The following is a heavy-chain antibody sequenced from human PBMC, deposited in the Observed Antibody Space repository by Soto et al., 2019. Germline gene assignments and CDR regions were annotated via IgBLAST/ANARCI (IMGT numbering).Heavy chain of an antibody. V-gene: IGHV4-30-2*01. CDR3: ARVPAP. CDR2: IYHSGST. Sequence: QLQLQESGSGLMKPSPTLSLTCAVSGVRFNSDGNTWSWIRQPQGKGPEWIGNIYHSGSTNYNAYFKRGFAISVDRSKTQSSLKLSSVTAADTAVYYCARVPAPWGQGTLVTVSS. CDR1: GVRFNSDGNT. J-gene: IGHJ4*02.